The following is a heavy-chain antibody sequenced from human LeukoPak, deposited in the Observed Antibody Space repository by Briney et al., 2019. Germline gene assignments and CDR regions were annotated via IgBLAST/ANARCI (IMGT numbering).Heavy chain of an antibody. CDR2: IWYDGSNE. D-gene: IGHD1-26*01. J-gene: IGHJ4*02. V-gene: IGHV3-33*01. CDR1: GFTFSDYG. CDR3: ARGGLTIAEATTSWYLDY. Sequence: GRSLRPSCAASGFTFSDYGMQWVRQAPGKGLEWVALIWYDGSNENYADSVKGRFTISRDNSRNTLYLQMNSLRGEDTAVYYCARGGLTIAEATTSWYLDYWGQGTLVTVSS.